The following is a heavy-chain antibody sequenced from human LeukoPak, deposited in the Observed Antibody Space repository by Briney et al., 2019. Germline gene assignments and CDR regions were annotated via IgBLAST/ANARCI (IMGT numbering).Heavy chain of an antibody. V-gene: IGHV3-74*03. D-gene: IGHD6-19*01. J-gene: IGHJ4*02. CDR2: INNDGSST. CDR3: ARVTVGGWCTALDY. CDR1: GFTFNDYS. Sequence: GGSLRLSCEASGFTFNDYSMHWVRQVPGEGLVWVSHINNDGSSTTYADSVKGRFIVSRDNAKSTLYLVMSNLRAEDTAVYYCARVTVGGWCTALDYWGQGTLVTVSS.